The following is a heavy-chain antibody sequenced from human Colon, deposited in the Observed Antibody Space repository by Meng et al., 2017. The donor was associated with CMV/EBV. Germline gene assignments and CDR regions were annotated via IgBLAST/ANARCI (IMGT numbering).Heavy chain of an antibody. J-gene: IGHJ4*02. CDR2: VYDSGNT. D-gene: IGHD1-7*01. Sequence: GSLRLSCTVSGDPMKDYYWSWIRQSPGKGLEWIGFVYDSGNTNDDSETTNYNPSLKSRVTISLGTSKNQFSLKLSSVTAADTAVYYCARFSETGTTTGLFDHWGQGTLVTVSS. CDR3: ARFSETGTTTGLFDH. CDR1: GDPMKDYY. V-gene: IGHV4-59*01.